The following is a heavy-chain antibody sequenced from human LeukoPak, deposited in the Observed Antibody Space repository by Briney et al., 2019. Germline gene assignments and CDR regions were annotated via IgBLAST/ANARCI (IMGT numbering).Heavy chain of an antibody. CDR1: GFTFSSYT. J-gene: IGHJ6*03. Sequence: TGGSLRLSCAASGFTFSSYTMHWVRQAPGKGLEYVSAITSNGGSTYHANSVKGRFTISRDNSKNTLYLQMGSLRAEDMGVYYCARGPANYFYMDVWGRGTTVTISS. CDR3: ARGPANYFYMDV. V-gene: IGHV3-64*01. CDR2: ITSNGGST.